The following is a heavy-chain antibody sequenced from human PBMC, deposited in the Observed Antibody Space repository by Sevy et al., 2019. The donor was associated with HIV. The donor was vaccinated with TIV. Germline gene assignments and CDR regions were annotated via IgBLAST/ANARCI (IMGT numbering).Heavy chain of an antibody. V-gene: IGHV3-21*01. D-gene: IGHD3-10*01. CDR3: AILWFGEFDTFDI. Sequence: GGSLRLSCAASGFTFSSYTINWVRQAPGKGLKWVSSISSSTSYIYYADSLKGRFTISRDNAKNSLFLQMNSLRAEDTAVYYCAILWFGEFDTFDIWGQGTMVTVSS. CDR1: GFTFSSYT. J-gene: IGHJ3*02. CDR2: ISSSTSYI.